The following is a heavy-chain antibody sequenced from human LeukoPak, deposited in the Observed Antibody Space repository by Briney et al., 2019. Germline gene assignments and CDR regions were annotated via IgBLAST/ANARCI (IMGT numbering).Heavy chain of an antibody. J-gene: IGHJ6*02. CDR2: IIPIFGTA. Sequence: GASVKVSCKASGGTFSSYAISWVRQAPGQGLEWMGGIIPIFGTANYAQKFQGRVTITADKSTSTAYMELSSLRSEDTAVYYCARVPPFAFYGMDVWGQGTTVTVSS. V-gene: IGHV1-69*06. CDR3: ARVPPFAFYGMDV. CDR1: GGTFSSYA. D-gene: IGHD2-21*01.